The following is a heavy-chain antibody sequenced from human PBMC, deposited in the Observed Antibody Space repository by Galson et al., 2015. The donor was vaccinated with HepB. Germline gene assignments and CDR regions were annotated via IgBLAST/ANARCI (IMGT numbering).Heavy chain of an antibody. D-gene: IGHD6-19*01. CDR3: AKIRPDSSAWYVYYYYGMDV. J-gene: IGHJ6*02. V-gene: IGHV3-30*18. CDR1: GFTFSSYG. Sequence: SLRLSCAASGFTFSSYGMHWVRQAPGKGLEWVAVISYDGSNKYYADSVKGRFTISRDNSKNTLYLQMNSLRAEDTAVYYCAKIRPDSSAWYVYYYYGMDVWGQGTTVTVSS. CDR2: ISYDGSNK.